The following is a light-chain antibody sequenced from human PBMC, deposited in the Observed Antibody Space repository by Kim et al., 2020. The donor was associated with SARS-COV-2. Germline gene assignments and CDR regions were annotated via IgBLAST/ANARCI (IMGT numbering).Light chain of an antibody. V-gene: IGKV3-20*01. Sequence: ESVLTQSPGTLYLSPGERATLSCRASQGVNSNYLAWYQHRRGQAPRLLIYAASSRATGIPDRFSGSGSGIDFTLTISRLEPEDFAVYYGQQYNTSPFSFGPGTKLEI. CDR2: AAS. CDR1: QGVNSNY. CDR3: QQYNTSPFS. J-gene: IGKJ2*03.